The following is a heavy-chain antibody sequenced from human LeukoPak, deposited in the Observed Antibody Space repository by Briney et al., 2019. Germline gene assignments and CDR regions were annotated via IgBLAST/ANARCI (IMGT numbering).Heavy chain of an antibody. CDR3: ARGYCSGGTCYLVENWFDP. J-gene: IGHJ5*02. CDR1: GGTFSSYA. CDR2: IIPIFGTA. V-gene: IGHV1-69*01. Sequence: SVKVSCKASGGTFSSYAISWVRQAPGQGLEWMGGIIPIFGTANYAQKFQGRVTITADESTSTAYMELSSLRSEDTAVYYCARGYCSGGTCYLVENWFDPWGQGTLVTVSS. D-gene: IGHD2-15*01.